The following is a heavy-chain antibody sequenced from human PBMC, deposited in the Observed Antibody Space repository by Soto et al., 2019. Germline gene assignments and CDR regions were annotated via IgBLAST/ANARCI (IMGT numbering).Heavy chain of an antibody. J-gene: IGHJ5*02. CDR3: ARWRFVAAAGRENCFDP. Sequence: SETLSLTCTVSGGSISSYYWSWIRQPPGKGLEWIGYIHYSGSTNYNPSLKSRVTISVDTSKNQFSLKLSPVTAADTAVYYCARWRFVAAAGRENCFDPWGQGTLVTVSS. D-gene: IGHD6-13*01. CDR2: IHYSGST. CDR1: GGSISSYY. V-gene: IGHV4-59*01.